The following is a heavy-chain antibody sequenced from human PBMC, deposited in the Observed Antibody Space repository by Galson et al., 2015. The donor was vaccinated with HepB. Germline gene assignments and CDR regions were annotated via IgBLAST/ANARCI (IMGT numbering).Heavy chain of an antibody. Sequence: SLRLSCAGSGFTFSNAWMSWVRQAPGKGLEWVGRVKSKSNGGTIEYPAPVKGRFIISRDDSINTVYLQMNSLKSEDTAVYYCTTGRTFDFWGQGTMVTVSS. V-gene: IGHV3-15*01. CDR1: GFTFSNAW. J-gene: IGHJ3*01. CDR3: TTGRTFDF. CDR2: VKSKSNGGTI.